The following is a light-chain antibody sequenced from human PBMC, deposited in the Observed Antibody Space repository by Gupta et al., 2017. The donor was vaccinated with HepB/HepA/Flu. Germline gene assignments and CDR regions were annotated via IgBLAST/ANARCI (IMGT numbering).Light chain of an antibody. CDR3: QRYGRPPWT. CDR2: GSN. Sequence: EIVLTQSPGTLSLSPGERATLSCRASQSVSSSYLAWYQQKPGPAPRLLNYGSNSTATCIPDRVSCRWSGADFTLTISRLDAEDFAVYYRQRYGRPPWTFGQGTKVEIK. CDR1: QSVSSSY. V-gene: IGKV3-20*01. J-gene: IGKJ1*01.